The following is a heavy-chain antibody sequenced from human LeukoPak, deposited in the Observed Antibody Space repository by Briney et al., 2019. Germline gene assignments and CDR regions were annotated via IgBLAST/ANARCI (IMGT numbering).Heavy chain of an antibody. Sequence: GGSLRLSCAASGFTFSIYAFHWVRQAPGKGLEWVAFISEDAGSNKYYADSVKGRFTISRDNSRNTVYLQMKSLRAEDTAVYYCARERNLEIPVAGTIFNYWGQGTLVTVSS. CDR2: ISEDAGSNK. D-gene: IGHD6-19*01. CDR3: ARERNLEIPVAGTIFNY. CDR1: GFTFSIYA. J-gene: IGHJ4*02. V-gene: IGHV3-30*14.